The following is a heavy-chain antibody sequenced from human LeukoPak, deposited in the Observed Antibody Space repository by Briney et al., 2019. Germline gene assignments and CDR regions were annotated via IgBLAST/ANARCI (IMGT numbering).Heavy chain of an antibody. CDR2: INHSGST. D-gene: IGHD5-18*01. CDR3: ASGCEYSYGP. Sequence: PSETLSLTCAVYGGSFSGYYWSWIRQPPGKGLEWIGEINHSGSTNYNPSLKSRVTISVDTSKNQFSLKLSSVTAADTAVYYCASGCEYSYGPWGQGTLVTVSS. V-gene: IGHV4-34*01. J-gene: IGHJ5*02. CDR1: GGSFSGYY.